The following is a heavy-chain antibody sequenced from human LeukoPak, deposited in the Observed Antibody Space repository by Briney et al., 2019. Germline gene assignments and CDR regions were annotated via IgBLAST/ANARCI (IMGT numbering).Heavy chain of an antibody. V-gene: IGHV1-2*02. Sequence: GASVKVSCKASGGTFSSYAISWVRQAPGQGLEWMGWINPNSGGTNYAQKFQGRVTMTRDTSISTAYMELSRLRSDDTAVYYCARVYDFWSGYPPFAFDIWGQGTMVTVSS. CDR1: GGTFSSYA. CDR2: INPNSGGT. J-gene: IGHJ3*02. CDR3: ARVYDFWSGYPPFAFDI. D-gene: IGHD3-3*01.